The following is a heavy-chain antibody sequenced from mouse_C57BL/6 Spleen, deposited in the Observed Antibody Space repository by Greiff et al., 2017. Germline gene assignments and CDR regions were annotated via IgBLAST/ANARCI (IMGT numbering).Heavy chain of an antibody. V-gene: IGHV1-15*01. D-gene: IGHD1-1*01. CDR2: IDPDTGGT. CDR1: GYTFTDYE. CDR3: TRRGTTVVADY. J-gene: IGHJ2*01. Sequence: VQLQQSGAELVRPGASVTLSCKASGYTFTDYEMHWVKQTPVHGLEWIGAIDPDTGGTAYNQKFKGKAILTADKSSSTAYMELRSLTSEDSAVYYCTRRGTTVVADYWGQGTTLTVSS.